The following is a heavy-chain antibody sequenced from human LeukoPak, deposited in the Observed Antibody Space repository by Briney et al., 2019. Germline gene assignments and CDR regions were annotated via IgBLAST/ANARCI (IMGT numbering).Heavy chain of an antibody. J-gene: IGHJ4*02. CDR2: IYYSGST. D-gene: IGHD6-13*01. V-gene: IGHV4-39*01. CDR3: ARHAGGISATGTRPFDY. CDR1: GASFSSSTYY. Sequence: SETLSLTCTVSGASFSSSTYYWGWIRQPPGKRLEWIGSIYYSGSTYYNPSLKSRVTMSVDTSKNQFSLRLSSVTAADTAVYYCARHAGGISATGTRPFDYWGQGTLVTVSS.